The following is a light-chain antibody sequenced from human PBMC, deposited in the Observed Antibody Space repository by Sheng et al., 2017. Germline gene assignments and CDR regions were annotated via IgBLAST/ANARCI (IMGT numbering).Light chain of an antibody. CDR2: KDT. Sequence: SYDLTQSPSGVSVPTDRRPGSPALEMHCQRNIFIGTNRSQARPLVLVIYKDTERPSGIPERFSGSTIGTQVTLTISGVQAEDEADYYCQAADSSGSYVFGTGTKVTVL. V-gene: IGLV3-25*03. CDR1: HCQRN. J-gene: IGLJ1*01. CDR3: QAADSSGSYV.